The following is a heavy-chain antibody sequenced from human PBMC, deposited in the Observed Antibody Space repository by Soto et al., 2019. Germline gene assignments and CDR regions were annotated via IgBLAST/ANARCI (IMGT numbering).Heavy chain of an antibody. Sequence: EVQLVESGGGLVQPGGSLRLSCAASGLTFSSYEMNWVRQAPGKGLEWVSYISSSGSTIYYADSVKGRFTISRDNAKNSLYLQINSLRAEDTAVYYCASAYSGSYKDIWGQGTMVTVSS. V-gene: IGHV3-48*03. J-gene: IGHJ3*02. D-gene: IGHD1-26*01. CDR3: ASAYSGSYKDI. CDR1: GLTFSSYE. CDR2: ISSSGSTI.